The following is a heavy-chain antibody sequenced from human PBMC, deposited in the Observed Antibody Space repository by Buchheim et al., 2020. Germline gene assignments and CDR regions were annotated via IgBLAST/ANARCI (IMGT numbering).Heavy chain of an antibody. D-gene: IGHD2-21*02. CDR3: VRSYCDGDCHSTPFGY. Sequence: EVQLVESGGGVVQPGGSLRLSCATSGFHFSSYSMNWVRQAPGKGLEWISYVSASDTPMFYADSVKGRFTISRDNARNSLYLQMNSLRGDDTALYYCVRSYCDGDCHSTPFGYWGQGTL. CDR1: GFHFSSYS. CDR2: VSASDTPM. V-gene: IGHV3-48*01. J-gene: IGHJ4*02.